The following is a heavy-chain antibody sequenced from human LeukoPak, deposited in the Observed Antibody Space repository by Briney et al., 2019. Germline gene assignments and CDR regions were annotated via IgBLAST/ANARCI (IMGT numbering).Heavy chain of an antibody. J-gene: IGHJ4*02. V-gene: IGHV4-4*02. CDR1: GGSISSSNW. Sequence: SGTLSLTCAVSGGSISSSNWWSWVRQPPGKGLEWIGEIYHSGSTNYDPSLKSRVTISVDTSKNQFSLKLNSVTAADTAVYYCARHRTLGVVDYWGQGTLVTVSS. CDR2: IYHSGST. CDR3: ARHRTLGVVDY. D-gene: IGHD3-10*01.